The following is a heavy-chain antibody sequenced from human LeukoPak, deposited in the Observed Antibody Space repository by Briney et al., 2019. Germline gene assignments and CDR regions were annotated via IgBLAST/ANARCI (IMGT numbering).Heavy chain of an antibody. D-gene: IGHD3-9*01. CDR1: GGTFSSYA. J-gene: IGHJ4*02. CDR3: ARGGPYYDILTGYYYFDY. CDR2: IIPIFGTA. Sequence: SVKVSCKASGGTFSSYAISWVRQAPGQGLEWMGGIIPIFGTANYAQKFQGRVTITADESTSTAYMELSSLRSEDTAVYYCARGGPYYDILTGYYYFDYWGQGTLVTVSS. V-gene: IGHV1-69*01.